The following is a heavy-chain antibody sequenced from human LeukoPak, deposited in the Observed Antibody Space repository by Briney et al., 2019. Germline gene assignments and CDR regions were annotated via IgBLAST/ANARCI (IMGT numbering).Heavy chain of an antibody. Sequence: GGSLRLSCAASGFSLSNYWMNWVRQTPGKGLEWVANIKQDGSEKNYVDSVKGRFSISRDNAKNSLILQMNSLRDEDTAVYYCARGVWAPFDSWGQGTLVSVSS. CDR3: ARGVWAPFDS. V-gene: IGHV3-7*01. D-gene: IGHD7-27*01. J-gene: IGHJ4*02. CDR2: IKQDGSEK. CDR1: GFSLSNYW.